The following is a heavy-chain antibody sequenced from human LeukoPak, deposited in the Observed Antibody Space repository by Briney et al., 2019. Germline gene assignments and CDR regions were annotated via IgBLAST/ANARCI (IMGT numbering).Heavy chain of an antibody. Sequence: GRSLRLSCDASGFSFSDYAMHWVRQAPGKGLEWVSGISAGGHNTYYADSVKGRFTISRDNSKNTLFVQMNSLSSDDTAVYYCANQPERYCSGGSCLPSTGWGQGTLVTVSS. CDR3: ANQPERYCSGGSCLPSTG. CDR2: ISAGGHNT. J-gene: IGHJ4*02. D-gene: IGHD2-15*01. CDR1: GFSFSDYA. V-gene: IGHV3-23*01.